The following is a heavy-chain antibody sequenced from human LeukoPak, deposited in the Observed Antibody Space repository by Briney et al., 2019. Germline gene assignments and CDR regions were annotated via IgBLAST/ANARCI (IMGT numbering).Heavy chain of an antibody. Sequence: GGSLRLSCAASEFSVGSNYMTWVRQAPGKGLEGVSYISSIGSTKYYADSVKGRFTISRDNAKNSLYLQMNSLRAEDTAVYYGARDLIKVLWGQGALVTVSS. J-gene: IGHJ4*02. CDR3: ARDLIKVL. V-gene: IGHV3-11*04. CDR2: ISSIGSTK. CDR1: EFSVGSNY. D-gene: IGHD3-22*01.